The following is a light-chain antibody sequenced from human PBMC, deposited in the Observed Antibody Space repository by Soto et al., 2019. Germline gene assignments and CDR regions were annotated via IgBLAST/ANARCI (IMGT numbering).Light chain of an antibody. J-gene: IGKJ1*01. V-gene: IGKV3-15*01. CDR1: QSVSGN. CDR3: QQYNNWPRT. CDR2: GAS. Sequence: EIVMTQSPATRSVSPGQRATLSCRASQSVSGNLAWYQQKPGQAPRLLIDGASTRATGIPARFSGSGSGTEFTLTISSLQSEDFAVYYCQQYNNWPRTFGQGTKVEIK.